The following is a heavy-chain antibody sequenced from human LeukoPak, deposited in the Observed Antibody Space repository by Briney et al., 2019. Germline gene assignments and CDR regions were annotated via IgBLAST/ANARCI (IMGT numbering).Heavy chain of an antibody. D-gene: IGHD1-26*01. CDR1: GGSITSYY. CDR3: ARAPPRGVGPTHFDY. V-gene: IGHV4-59*01. CDR2: IYYTGRT. Sequence: SETLSLTYNVSGGSITSYYWSWIRQPPGKGLEWIGDIYYTGRTDYNSSHKSRVTISVDTSRSQFSLKLSSVTTADTAVYYCARAPPRGVGPTHFDYWGQGILVTVSS. J-gene: IGHJ4*02.